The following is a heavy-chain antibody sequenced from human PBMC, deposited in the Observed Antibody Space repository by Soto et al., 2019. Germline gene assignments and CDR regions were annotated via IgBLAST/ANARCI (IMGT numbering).Heavy chain of an antibody. V-gene: IGHV3-30-3*01. D-gene: IGHD3-9*01. J-gene: IGHJ4*02. CDR3: AKGRSLTVLDY. CDR1: GFTFSSYA. Sequence: PGGSLRLSCAASGFTFSSYAMHWVRQAPGKGLEWVAVISYDGSNKYYADSVKGRFTISRDNAKNSLYLQMNSLRAEDTALYYCAKGRSLTVLDYWGQGTLVTVSS. CDR2: ISYDGSNK.